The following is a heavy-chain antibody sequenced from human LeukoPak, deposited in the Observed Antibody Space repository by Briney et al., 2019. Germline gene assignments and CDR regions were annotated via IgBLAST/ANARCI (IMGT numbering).Heavy chain of an antibody. D-gene: IGHD3-16*02. J-gene: IGHJ4*02. V-gene: IGHV3-23*01. CDR3: AKLFRGVVVPYYDY. CDR1: GFTFSSYA. Sequence: QPGGSLRLSCAASGFTFSSYAMSWVRQAPGKGLEWVSAISGSGGSTYYADSVKGRFTISRDNSKNTLYLQMNSLRAEDTAVYYCAKLFRGVVVPYYDYWGQGTLVTVSS. CDR2: ISGSGGST.